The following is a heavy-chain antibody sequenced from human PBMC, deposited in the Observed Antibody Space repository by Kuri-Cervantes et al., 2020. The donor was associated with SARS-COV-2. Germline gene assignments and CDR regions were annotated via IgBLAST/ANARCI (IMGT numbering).Heavy chain of an antibody. CDR3: AREYYYDSSGYYYTRYYYYYGMDV. CDR2: INHSGST. Sequence: ESLKISCAVYGGSFSGYYWSWIRQPPGKGLEWIGEINHSGSTNYNPSLKSRVTILVDTSKNQFSLKLSSVTAADSAVYYCAREYYYDSSGYYYTRYYYYYGMDVWGQGTTVTVSS. CDR1: GGSFSGYY. V-gene: IGHV4-34*01. J-gene: IGHJ6*02. D-gene: IGHD3-22*01.